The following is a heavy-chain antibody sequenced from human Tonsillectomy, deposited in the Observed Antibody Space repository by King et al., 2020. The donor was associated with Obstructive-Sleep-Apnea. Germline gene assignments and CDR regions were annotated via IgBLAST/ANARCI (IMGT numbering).Heavy chain of an antibody. V-gene: IGHV4-59*01. D-gene: IGHD3-22*01. J-gene: IGHJ4*02. CDR1: GGSISSYY. Sequence: HVQLQESGPGLVKPSETLSLTCTVSGGSISSYYWSWIRQPPGNGLEWSGYIYYSGITNYNPSLKSRVTISVDTSKNQFSLKLSSVTAADTAVYYCARVSTHYYDSSGYYYYFDYWGQGTLVTVSS. CDR2: IYYSGIT. CDR3: ARVSTHYYDSSGYYYYFDY.